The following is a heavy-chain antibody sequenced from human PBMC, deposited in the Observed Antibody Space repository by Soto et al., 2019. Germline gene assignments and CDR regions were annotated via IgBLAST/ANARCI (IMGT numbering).Heavy chain of an antibody. V-gene: IGHV3-48*03. Sequence: EVQLVESGGGLVQHGGSLRLSCAASGFTFSSYEMNWVREAPGKGLEWVSYISSSGSTIYYADSVKGRFTISRDNAKNSLYLQMNSLRAEDTAVYYCASPVWYNWNPGDYYYYGMDVWGQGTTVTVSS. CDR2: ISSSGSTI. CDR3: ASPVWYNWNPGDYYYYGMDV. CDR1: GFTFSSYE. D-gene: IGHD1-1*01. J-gene: IGHJ6*02.